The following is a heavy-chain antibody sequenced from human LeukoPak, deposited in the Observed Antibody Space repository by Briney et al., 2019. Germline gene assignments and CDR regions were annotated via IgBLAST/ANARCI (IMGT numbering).Heavy chain of an antibody. Sequence: GESLKISCKGSGYRFSGYWIAWVRQVPGKGLEWMGIIYPDDSDTRYSPSFEGQVTISADTSISTAYLQWSSLQASDTAMFYCARLDTAMILGMDVWGQGTTVTVSS. CDR1: GYRFSGYW. J-gene: IGHJ6*02. CDR3: ARLDTAMILGMDV. V-gene: IGHV5-51*01. D-gene: IGHD5-18*01. CDR2: IYPDDSDT.